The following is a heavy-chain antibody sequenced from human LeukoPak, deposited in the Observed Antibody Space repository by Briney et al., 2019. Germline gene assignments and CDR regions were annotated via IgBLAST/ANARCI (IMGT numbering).Heavy chain of an antibody. Sequence: GGSLRLSCAASGFTFSSYTMSWVRQAPGKGLEWISSISSSSSPIYYADSVKGRFTISRDNSKNTLYLQMNSLRAEDTAVYYCARGLRPLDYWGQGTLVTVSS. V-gene: IGHV3-48*01. J-gene: IGHJ4*02. CDR1: GFTFSSYT. CDR3: ARGLRPLDY. CDR2: ISSSSSPI.